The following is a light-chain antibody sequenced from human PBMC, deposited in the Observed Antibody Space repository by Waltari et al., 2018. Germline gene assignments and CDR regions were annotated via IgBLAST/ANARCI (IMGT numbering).Light chain of an antibody. V-gene: IGLV2-8*01. CDR2: EVT. CDR3: SSFAGSTNWV. Sequence: QSALTQPPSASGSPGPSVTIPCTGTSSDIGGYNYVSWYQQHPGKAPKLMIYEVTTRPSGVPDRFSASKSGNTASLTVSGLQAEDEADYYCSSFAGSTNWVFGGGTKLTVL. J-gene: IGLJ3*02. CDR1: SSDIGGYNY.